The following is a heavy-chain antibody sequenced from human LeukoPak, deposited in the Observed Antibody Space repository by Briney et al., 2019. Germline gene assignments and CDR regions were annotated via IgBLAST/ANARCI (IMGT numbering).Heavy chain of an antibody. J-gene: IGHJ4*02. CDR1: GFTFSRYW. Sequence: GGSLRLSCAASGFTFSRYWMHWARQAPGKGLVWVSRINTDGSSTSYADSVKGRFTISRDNAKNTLSLQMNSLRAEDTAVYYCATEVDTAMVKDYWGQGTLVTVSS. CDR3: ATEVDTAMVKDY. V-gene: IGHV3-74*01. CDR2: INTDGSST. D-gene: IGHD5-18*01.